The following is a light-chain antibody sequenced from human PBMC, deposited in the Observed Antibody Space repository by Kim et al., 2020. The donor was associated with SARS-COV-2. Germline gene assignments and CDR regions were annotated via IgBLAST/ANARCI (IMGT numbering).Light chain of an antibody. J-gene: IGKJ1*01. CDR1: QSISNW. CDR3: QQYGSYTRT. Sequence: DIQMTQSPSTLSASVGDRVTITCRASQSISNWLAWYQQKPGKAPKLLIYKASTLESGVPSRFSGSGSGTEFTLTINSLQPDDFATYYCQQYGSYTRTFGQGTKLEIK. V-gene: IGKV1-5*03. CDR2: KAS.